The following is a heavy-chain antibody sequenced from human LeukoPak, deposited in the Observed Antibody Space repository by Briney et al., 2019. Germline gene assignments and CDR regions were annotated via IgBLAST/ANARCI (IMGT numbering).Heavy chain of an antibody. CDR2: MNPNSGNT. CDR3: ARARPTRPMVRGVNWFDP. D-gene: IGHD3-10*01. Sequence: ASVKVSCKASGYTFTSCDINWVRQATGQGLEWMGWMNPNSGNTGYAQKFQGRVTMTRNTSISTAYMELSSLRSEDTAVYYCARARPTRPMVRGVNWFDPWGQGTLVTVSS. J-gene: IGHJ5*02. V-gene: IGHV1-8*01. CDR1: GYTFTSCD.